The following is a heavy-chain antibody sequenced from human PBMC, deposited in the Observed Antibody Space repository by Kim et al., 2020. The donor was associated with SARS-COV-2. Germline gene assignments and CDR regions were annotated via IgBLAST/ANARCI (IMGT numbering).Heavy chain of an antibody. D-gene: IGHD6-6*01. CDR3: ARVDWNIAARRYYFD. V-gene: IGHV4-38-2*02. CDR2: IYNDGRT. Sequence: SETLSLTCSVSGYSIGSGYYWAWSRQAPGKGPEWIGIVSIYNDGRTFYSPSLASRVTISLDTSKNQVFLRLSSVTAADAAVYFCARVDWNIAARRYYFD. J-gene: IGHJ4*01. CDR1: GYSIGSGYY.